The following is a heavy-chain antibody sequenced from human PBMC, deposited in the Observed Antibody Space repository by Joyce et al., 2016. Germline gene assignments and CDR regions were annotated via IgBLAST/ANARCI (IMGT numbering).Heavy chain of an antibody. CDR3: ARARSSEYYYAMDV. Sequence: EAQLVESGGGLVQPGGSLRLSCAASGLTVSSNYMSWVRQGPWKGRGWVSVIYSGGSTCYADSVKGRFTISRHNSKNTLYLQMNSLRAEDTALYYCARARSSEYYYAMDVWGQGTTVTVSS. J-gene: IGHJ6*02. CDR1: GLTVSSNY. V-gene: IGHV3-53*04. CDR2: IYSGGST.